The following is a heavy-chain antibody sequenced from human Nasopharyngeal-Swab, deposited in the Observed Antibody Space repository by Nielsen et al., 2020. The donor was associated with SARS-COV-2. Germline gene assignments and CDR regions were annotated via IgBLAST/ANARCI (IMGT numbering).Heavy chain of an antibody. Sequence: GGSLRLSCAASGFTFSSYAMSWVRQAPGKGLEWVSGISSSVDSTYYADSVKGRFTISRDNSKNTLFLQMNSLRAEDTAVYYCAKDDIRYCDGGSCLFDYWGQGTLVTVSS. CDR2: ISSSVDST. CDR3: AKDDIRYCDGGSCLFDY. CDR1: GFTFSSYA. D-gene: IGHD2-15*01. J-gene: IGHJ4*02. V-gene: IGHV3-23*01.